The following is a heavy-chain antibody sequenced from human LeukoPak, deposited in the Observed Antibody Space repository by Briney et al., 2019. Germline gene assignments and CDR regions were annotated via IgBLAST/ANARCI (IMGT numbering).Heavy chain of an antibody. CDR2: ISGAGGST. CDR3: AKDGHDSTWFHSDY. V-gene: IGHV3-23*01. D-gene: IGHD2-2*01. Sequence: GGSLRLSCVGSGFTFNNYAMNWVRQAPGKGLEWVSTISGAGGSTYYAGSVKGRFTISRDNSKNTLFLQMNSLRAEDTALYYCAKDGHDSTWFHSDYWGQGALVTVSS. CDR1: GFTFNNYA. J-gene: IGHJ4*02.